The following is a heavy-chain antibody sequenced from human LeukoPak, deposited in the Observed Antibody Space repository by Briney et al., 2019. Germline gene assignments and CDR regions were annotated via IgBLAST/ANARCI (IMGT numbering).Heavy chain of an antibody. V-gene: IGHV3-23*01. CDR2: ISGSGGST. CDR1: GFTFSSYA. D-gene: IGHD3-22*01. J-gene: IGHJ3*02. CDR3: ARPGSGFDAFDI. Sequence: GGSLRLSCAASGFTFSSYAMSWVRQAPGKGLEWVSAISGSGGSTYYADSVKGRFTISRDNSKNTLYLQMNSLRAEDTAVYYCARPGSGFDAFDIWGQGTMVTVSS.